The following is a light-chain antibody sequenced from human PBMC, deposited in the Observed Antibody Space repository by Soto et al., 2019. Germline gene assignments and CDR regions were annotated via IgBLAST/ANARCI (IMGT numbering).Light chain of an antibody. Sequence: EIVLTQSPGTLSLSPGERATLSCRASQSVSSSYLAWYQQKPGQAPRLLIYGASSRATGIPDRFSGSGSGTDFTLTISTLEPEDFAVYYCQQYGSSPQTFGQGTKVEI. V-gene: IGKV3-20*01. CDR3: QQYGSSPQT. CDR2: GAS. CDR1: QSVSSSY. J-gene: IGKJ1*01.